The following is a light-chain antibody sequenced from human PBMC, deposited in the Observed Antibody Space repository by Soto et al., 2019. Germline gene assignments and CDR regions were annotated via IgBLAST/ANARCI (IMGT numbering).Light chain of an antibody. Sequence: QSVLTQPPSVSGAPGQRVTISCTGSSSNIVAGYDVHWYQQLPGTAPKVLIYGNSNRPSGVPDRFSGSKSGTSASLAITGLQAEDEAEYYCQSYDSGLSVVFGGGTKVTVL. J-gene: IGLJ2*01. CDR3: QSYDSGLSVV. CDR2: GNS. CDR1: SSNIVAGYD. V-gene: IGLV1-40*01.